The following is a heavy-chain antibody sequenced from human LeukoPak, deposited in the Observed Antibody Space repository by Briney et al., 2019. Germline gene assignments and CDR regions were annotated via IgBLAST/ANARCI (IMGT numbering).Heavy chain of an antibody. CDR3: ARGSSEEMATIAD. V-gene: IGHV1-8*02. CDR1: GDTFTGYH. D-gene: IGHD5-24*01. J-gene: IGHJ4*02. Sequence: GASVKVSCKASGDTFTGYHMHWVRQAPGQGLEWMGWMNPSNGNTGFAQKFQGRLTMTRDTSISTAYMELRGLTSDDTAVYFCARGSSEEMATIADWGQGTLVTVSS. CDR2: MNPSNGNT.